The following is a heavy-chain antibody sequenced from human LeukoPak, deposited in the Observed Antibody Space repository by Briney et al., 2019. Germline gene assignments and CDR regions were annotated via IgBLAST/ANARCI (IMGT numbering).Heavy chain of an antibody. CDR2: IYYSGST. J-gene: IGHJ6*04. CDR1: GGSISSGGYY. Sequence: PSQTLSLTCTVSGGSISSGGYYWSWIRQHPGKGLEWIGYIYYSGSTYYNPSLKSRVTISVDTSKNQLSLKLSSVTAADTAVYYCAGESCSSTSCYGRVDYYYYGMDVWGKGTTVTVSS. V-gene: IGHV4-31*03. D-gene: IGHD2-2*01. CDR3: AGESCSSTSCYGRVDYYYYGMDV.